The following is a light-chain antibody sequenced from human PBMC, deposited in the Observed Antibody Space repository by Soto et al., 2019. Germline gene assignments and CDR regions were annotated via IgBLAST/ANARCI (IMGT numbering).Light chain of an antibody. CDR3: QQYGSSLT. CDR1: QSVSSSY. Sequence: EIVLTQSPGTLSLSPGERATLSCRASQSVSSSYLAWYQQKPGQAPRLLIYGASSRATGIPDRFSGSGSGTDFTLTISRLEPEDFAVYYCQQYGSSLTCGGGPKLDIK. J-gene: IGKJ4*01. CDR2: GAS. V-gene: IGKV3-20*01.